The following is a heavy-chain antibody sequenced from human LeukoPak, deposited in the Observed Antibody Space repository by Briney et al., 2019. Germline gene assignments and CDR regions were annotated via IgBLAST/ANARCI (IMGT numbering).Heavy chain of an antibody. D-gene: IGHD3-22*01. Sequence: GASVKVSCKASGYTFTGYYVHWIRQAPGQGLEWMGWINPNSQGTNYAEKFQGRVTMTRDTSISTAYMELSSLRSEDTAVYYCARARAYYYDSSGYQPPLEYWGQGTLVTVSS. CDR3: ARARAYYYDSSGYQPPLEY. V-gene: IGHV1-2*02. CDR2: INPNSQGT. J-gene: IGHJ4*02. CDR1: GYTFTGYY.